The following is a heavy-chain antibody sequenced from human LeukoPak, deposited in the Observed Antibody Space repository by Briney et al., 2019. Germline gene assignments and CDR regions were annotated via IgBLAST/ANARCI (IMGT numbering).Heavy chain of an antibody. CDR3: ARDAQRGFDYSNSLKN. CDR2: IWSDATNR. V-gene: IGHV3-33*01. D-gene: IGHD4-11*01. Sequence: PGGSLRLFCAASGFIFSHHGMHWVRQAPGKGLEWVAVIWSDATNRFYADSVKGRFTISRDNSQNTVFLQMNSLRVKDTAIYYCARDAQRGFDYSNSLKNWGHGTLVTVSS. J-gene: IGHJ4*01. CDR1: GFIFSHHG.